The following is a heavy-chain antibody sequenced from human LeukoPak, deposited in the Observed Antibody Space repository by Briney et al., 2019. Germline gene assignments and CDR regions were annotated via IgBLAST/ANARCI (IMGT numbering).Heavy chain of an antibody. Sequence: ASVKVSCKASGYTFTGYYMHWVRQAPGQGLEWMGWINPNSVGTNYAQKFQGRVTMTRDTSISTAYMELSRLRSDDTAVYYCARRGLLGDYYYYMDVWGKGTTVTVSS. D-gene: IGHD3-16*01. CDR2: INPNSVGT. J-gene: IGHJ6*03. V-gene: IGHV1-2*02. CDR3: ARRGLLGDYYYYMDV. CDR1: GYTFTGYY.